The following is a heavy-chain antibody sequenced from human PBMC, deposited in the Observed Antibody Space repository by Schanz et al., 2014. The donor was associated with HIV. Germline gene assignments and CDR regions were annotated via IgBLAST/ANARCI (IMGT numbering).Heavy chain of an antibody. V-gene: IGHV3-23*01. D-gene: IGHD6-19*01. J-gene: IGHJ4*02. CDR1: GFTITSYG. CDR2: ISAGVGTA. CDR3: SKATSGSRGWYTGSD. Sequence: EVQLLESGGGLVQPGGSLRLSCAVSGFTITSYGMSWVRQAPGKGLEWVSTISAGVGTASYADSVKGRFTISRDNSKKMLFLQMNSLRAEDTALYYCSKATSGSRGWYTGSDWGQGTLVTVSS.